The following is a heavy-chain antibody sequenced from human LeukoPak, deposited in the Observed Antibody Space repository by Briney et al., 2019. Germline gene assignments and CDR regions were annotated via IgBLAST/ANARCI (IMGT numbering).Heavy chain of an antibody. Sequence: TLSLTCTASGGSISSGDYYWSWIRQPPGKGLEWIAYMYYSGSTYYNPSLKSRVTMSADTSKNRLSLKLSSVTAADTAVYYCARPYYYDSRIDPWGQGILVTVSS. V-gene: IGHV4-30-4*01. CDR2: MYYSGST. D-gene: IGHD3-22*01. CDR1: GGSISSGDYY. J-gene: IGHJ5*02. CDR3: ARPYYYDSRIDP.